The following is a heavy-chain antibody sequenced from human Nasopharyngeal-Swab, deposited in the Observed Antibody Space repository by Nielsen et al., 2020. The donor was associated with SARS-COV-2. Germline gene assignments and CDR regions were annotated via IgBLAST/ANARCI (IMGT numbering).Heavy chain of an antibody. CDR3: ARRTGGRGFDY. D-gene: IGHD3-16*01. Sequence: RQAPGKGLEWIGEINHSGSTNYNPSLKSRVTISVDTSKNQFSLKLSSVTVADTAVYYCARRTGGRGFDYWGQGTLVTVSS. J-gene: IGHJ4*02. CDR2: INHSGST. V-gene: IGHV4-34*01.